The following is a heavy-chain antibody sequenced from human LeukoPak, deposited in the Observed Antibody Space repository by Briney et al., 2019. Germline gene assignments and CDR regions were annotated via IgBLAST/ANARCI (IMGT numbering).Heavy chain of an antibody. D-gene: IGHD5-24*01. CDR1: GASISSGPYL. CDR3: ARHADSGGGLQYAFDL. CDR2: IRNDVTT. J-gene: IGHJ3*01. Sequence: SETLSLTCTVSGASISSGPYLWGWIRQPPGKGLEWIGSIRNDVTTYYTPSLKSRLTISRDTSNNRFSLHLSSVTAADTAVYYCARHADSGGGLQYAFDLSGQGTLITVSS. V-gene: IGHV4-39*01.